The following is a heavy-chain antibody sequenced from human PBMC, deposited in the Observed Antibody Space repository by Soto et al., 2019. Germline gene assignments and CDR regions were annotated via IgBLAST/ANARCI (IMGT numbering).Heavy chain of an antibody. CDR1: GLSFSSYS. CDR2: ISSSIRTI. V-gene: IGHV3-48*02. Sequence: EVQLVESGGGLVQRGGSLRLSCAASGLSFSSYSMNWVRQAPGKGLEWVSYISSSIRTIKYADSVKGRFTISRDNGKTSLYQQMNSLRDEDTAVYYCARIGGSDDHWGQGTLVTVSS. CDR3: ARIGGSDDH. J-gene: IGHJ5*02. D-gene: IGHD1-26*01.